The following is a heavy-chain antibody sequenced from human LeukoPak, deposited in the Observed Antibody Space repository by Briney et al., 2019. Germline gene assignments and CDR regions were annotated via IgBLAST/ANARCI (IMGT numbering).Heavy chain of an antibody. CDR1: GASISSYC. J-gene: IGHJ6*02. V-gene: IGHV4-59*01. D-gene: IGHD2-2*01. Sequence: SETLSLTCTVSGASISSYCWSWIRQPPGKGLEWIGYIYYSGSTTYNPSLKTRGTISVEASKIHCSLKLSSVPAADTGVYCCARALSSVGYCSSPSCYAAGRYYSGMEVWGQGTTVTVSS. CDR3: ARALSSVGYCSSPSCYAAGRYYSGMEV. CDR2: IYYSGST.